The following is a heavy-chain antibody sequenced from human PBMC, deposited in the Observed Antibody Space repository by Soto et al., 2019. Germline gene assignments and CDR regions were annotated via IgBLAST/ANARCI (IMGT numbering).Heavy chain of an antibody. D-gene: IGHD3-16*01. CDR2: INAYNGNT. CDR3: AMVDVYVTPSPQDV. V-gene: IGHV1-18*01. Sequence: ASVKVACKASGYSFTRYGIGWARQAPGQGLEWMGWINAYNGNTNYAQNLQGRLTLTTDTSTTTAYMELRSLRSNDTAIYYCAMVDVYVTPSPQDVWGQGTTVTVSS. J-gene: IGHJ6*02. CDR1: GYSFTRYG.